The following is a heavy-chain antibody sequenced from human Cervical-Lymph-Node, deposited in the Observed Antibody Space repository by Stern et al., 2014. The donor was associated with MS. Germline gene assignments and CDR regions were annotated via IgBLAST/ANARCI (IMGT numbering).Heavy chain of an antibody. Sequence: EVQLVQSGGDLVQPGGSLRLSCAASGFSFSDYSMSWVRQAPGKGLEWISFISSFSKTIYYADSVKGRFIISRDNAKNSLYLQMNSLRAEDTAVYYCARGITIFGEGLWGQGTPVTVSS. D-gene: IGHD3-3*01. CDR3: ARGITIFGEGL. CDR1: GFSFSDYS. V-gene: IGHV3-48*01. CDR2: ISSFSKTI. J-gene: IGHJ4*02.